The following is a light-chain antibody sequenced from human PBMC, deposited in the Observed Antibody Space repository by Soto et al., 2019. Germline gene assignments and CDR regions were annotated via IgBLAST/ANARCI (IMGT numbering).Light chain of an antibody. Sequence: VLTQSPIPLSLSPVERATLSCRASQSVSGTYIAWYQQKPGQAPRLIIYGASTRATGIPDRFSGSGSGTEFTLTIGTLEPEDFAVYYCQQYGSSPRSFGQGTKVDIK. CDR1: QSVSGTY. CDR3: QQYGSSPRS. J-gene: IGKJ1*01. V-gene: IGKV3-20*01. CDR2: GAS.